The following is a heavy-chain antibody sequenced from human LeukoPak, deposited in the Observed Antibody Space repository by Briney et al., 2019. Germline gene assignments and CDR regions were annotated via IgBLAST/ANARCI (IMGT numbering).Heavy chain of an antibody. J-gene: IGHJ4*02. CDR1: GYTFTDYY. CDR2: INPNSGGT. V-gene: IGHV1-2*02. D-gene: IGHD3-10*01. Sequence: ASVKVSCKASGYTFTDYYMHWVRQAPGQGLEWMGWINPNSGGTNYAQKFQGRVTMTRDTSISTAYMELSRLRSDDTALYYCAREKYYTSGSIYNRIDYWGQGTLVTVSS. CDR3: AREKYYTSGSIYNRIDY.